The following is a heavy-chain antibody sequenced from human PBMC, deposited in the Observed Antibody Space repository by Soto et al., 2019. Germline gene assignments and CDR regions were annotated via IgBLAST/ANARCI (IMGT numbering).Heavy chain of an antibody. CDR1: GYFIGAVGYY. CDR3: ARMYSSGSGWFHP. V-gene: IGHV4-31*02. CDR2: FYSSGSI. D-gene: IGHD6-19*01. J-gene: IGHJ5*02. Sequence: SETLSLTWFVSGYFIGAVGYYWSWILHHPGKGLEWIGSFYSSGSIIYNPSLRSRVSISGDMSTNQFSMSLTSVTAADTARYYCARMYSSGSGWFHPWGQGTLVTVSS.